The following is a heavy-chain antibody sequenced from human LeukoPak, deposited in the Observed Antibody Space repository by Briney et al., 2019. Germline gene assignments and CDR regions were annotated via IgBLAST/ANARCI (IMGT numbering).Heavy chain of an antibody. D-gene: IGHD3-3*01. CDR3: AKGETYYDFWSGPKDYYYMDV. J-gene: IGHJ6*03. Sequence: TSGGSLRLSCAASGFTFSDYYMSWIRQAPGKGLEWVSYISSSGSTIYYADSVKGRFTISRDNAKNSLYLQMNSLRAEDTAVYYCAKGETYYDFWSGPKDYYYMDVWGKGTTVTVSS. CDR1: GFTFSDYY. V-gene: IGHV3-11*01. CDR2: ISSSGSTI.